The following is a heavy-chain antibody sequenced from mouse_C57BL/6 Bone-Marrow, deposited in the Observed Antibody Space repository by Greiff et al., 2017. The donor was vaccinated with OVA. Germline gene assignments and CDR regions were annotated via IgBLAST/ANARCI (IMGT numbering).Heavy chain of an antibody. D-gene: IGHD4-1*01. J-gene: IGHJ3*01. CDR1: GFTFSDYG. Sequence: DVQLVESGGGLVQPGGSLKLSCAASGFTFSDYGMAWVRQAPRKGPEWVAFISNLAYSIYYADTVTGRFTLSRENAKNTLYLEMSSLRSEDTAMYYCARRAVTGSFAYWGQGTLVTVSA. CDR2: ISNLAYSI. CDR3: ARRAVTGSFAY. V-gene: IGHV5-15*04.